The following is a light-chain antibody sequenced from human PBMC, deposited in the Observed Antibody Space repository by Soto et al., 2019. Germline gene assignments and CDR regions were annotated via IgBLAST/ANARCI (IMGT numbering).Light chain of an antibody. J-gene: IGKJ1*01. Sequence: ESVLTQSPATLSLSPGERATLSCRASQRISRSLAWYQHKPGQAPRLLIFDTSNRATGIPARFSGSESGTDFTLTISSLEPEDFAIYYCQQRDSWPRTFGQGTKVDIK. CDR2: DTS. CDR3: QQRDSWPRT. CDR1: QRISRS. V-gene: IGKV3-11*01.